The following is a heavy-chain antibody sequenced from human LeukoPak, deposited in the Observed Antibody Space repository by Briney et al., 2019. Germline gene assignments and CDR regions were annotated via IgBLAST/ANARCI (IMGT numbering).Heavy chain of an antibody. J-gene: IGHJ4*02. Sequence: NPSETLSLTCTVSGGSISSYYWSWIRQPPGKGLEWIGYIYYSGSTNYNPSLKSRVTISVDTSKNQFSLKLSSVTAADTAVYYCARHSSNYDILTGYYYYFDYWGQGTLVTVSS. D-gene: IGHD3-9*01. V-gene: IGHV4-59*08. CDR2: IYYSGST. CDR3: ARHSSNYDILTGYYYYFDY. CDR1: GGSISSYY.